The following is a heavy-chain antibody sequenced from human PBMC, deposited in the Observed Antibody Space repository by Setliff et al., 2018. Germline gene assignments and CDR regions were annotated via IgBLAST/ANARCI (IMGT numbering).Heavy chain of an antibody. Sequence: SETLSLTCTVSGGGSINNYYWSWVRQSLGKGLEWIGFVHFGGDTNYNPSLKSRVTMSADTSNNKFSLNLRSVTAADTAVYFCARQPSSGAYYNPRPYYFDYWGQGTLVTVSS. V-gene: IGHV4-59*08. J-gene: IGHJ4*02. CDR1: GGGSINNYY. CDR3: ARQPSSGAYYNPRPYYFDY. CDR2: VHFGGDT. D-gene: IGHD3-10*01.